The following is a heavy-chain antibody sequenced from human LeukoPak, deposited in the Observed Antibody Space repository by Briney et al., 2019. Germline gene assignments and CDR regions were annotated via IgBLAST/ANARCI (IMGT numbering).Heavy chain of an antibody. Sequence: GGSLRLSCAASGFTFSSYAMHWVRQAPGKGLEWVAVISYDGSNKYYADSVKGRFTISRDNSKDTLYLQMNSLRAEDTAVYYCARGSYYDSSGYSDYWGQGTLVTVSS. D-gene: IGHD3-22*01. CDR3: ARGSYYDSSGYSDY. CDR1: GFTFSSYA. J-gene: IGHJ4*02. V-gene: IGHV3-30-3*01. CDR2: ISYDGSNK.